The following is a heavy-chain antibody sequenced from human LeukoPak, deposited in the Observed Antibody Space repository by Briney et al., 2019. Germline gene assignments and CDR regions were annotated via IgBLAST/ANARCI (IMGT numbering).Heavy chain of an antibody. CDR3: AKDRYYDSSGYSHFDY. CDR2: ISWNSGSI. V-gene: IGHV3-9*01. J-gene: IGHJ4*02. Sequence: GRSLRLSCAASGFTFDDYAMHWVRQAPGKGLEWVSGISWNSGSIGYADSVKGRFTISRDNAKNSLYLQMNSLRAEDTALYYCAKDRYYDSSGYSHFDYWGQGTLVTVSS. CDR1: GFTFDDYA. D-gene: IGHD3-22*01.